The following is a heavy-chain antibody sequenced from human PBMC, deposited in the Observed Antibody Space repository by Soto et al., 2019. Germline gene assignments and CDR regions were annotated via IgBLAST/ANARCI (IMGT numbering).Heavy chain of an antibody. CDR3: AIPVYSGNFFANAARFDP. Sequence: QLRLQESGPGLVKPSDTLALTCSVSGGSIRSHGYYWAWIRQPPGKGLEWIGSMYYSGTTYYNPSLKGRVTLSIDSSKNQSSLKVKSVTAADTAVYYCAIPVYSGNFFANAARFDPWGQGTLVTVSS. D-gene: IGHD1-26*01. J-gene: IGHJ5*02. CDR2: MYYSGTT. V-gene: IGHV4-39*01. CDR1: GGSIRSHGYY.